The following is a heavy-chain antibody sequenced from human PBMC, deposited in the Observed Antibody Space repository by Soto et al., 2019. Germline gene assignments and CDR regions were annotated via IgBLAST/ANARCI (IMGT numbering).Heavy chain of an antibody. Sequence: SETLSLTCAVYGGSFSGYYWSWIRQPPGKGLEWIGEINHSGSTNYNPSLKSRVTISVDTSKNQFSLKLSSVTAADTAVYYCARAGRSSSSYYYYYYGMDVWGQGTTVTAP. V-gene: IGHV4-34*01. CDR2: INHSGST. CDR1: GGSFSGYY. D-gene: IGHD6-6*01. J-gene: IGHJ6*02. CDR3: ARAGRSSSSYYYYYYGMDV.